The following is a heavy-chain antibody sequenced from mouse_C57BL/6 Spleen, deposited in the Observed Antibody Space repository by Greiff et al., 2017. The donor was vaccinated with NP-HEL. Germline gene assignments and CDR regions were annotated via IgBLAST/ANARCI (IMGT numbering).Heavy chain of an antibody. D-gene: IGHD2-5*01. CDR3: ARDSKGAMDY. Sequence: EVQLQQSGPELVKPGASVKMSCKASGYTFTDYNMHWVKQSHGKSLEWIGYINPNNGGTSYNQKFKGKATLTVNKSSIKAYMELRSLTSEDSAFYYCARDSKGAMDYWGQGTSVTVSS. J-gene: IGHJ4*01. CDR2: INPNNGGT. CDR1: GYTFTDYN. V-gene: IGHV1-22*01.